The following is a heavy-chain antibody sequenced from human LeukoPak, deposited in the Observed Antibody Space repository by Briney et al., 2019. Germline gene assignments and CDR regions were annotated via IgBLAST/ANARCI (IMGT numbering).Heavy chain of an antibody. Sequence: SETLSLTCAVYDVSFSAYYWSWIRQPPGKGLEWIGSIYHSGSTYYNPSLKSRVTISVDTSKNQFSLKLSSVTAADTAVYYCARVESSGDVDYWGQGTLVTVSS. CDR2: IYHSGST. V-gene: IGHV4-34*01. CDR3: ARVESSGDVDY. D-gene: IGHD6-19*01. CDR1: DVSFSAYY. J-gene: IGHJ4*02.